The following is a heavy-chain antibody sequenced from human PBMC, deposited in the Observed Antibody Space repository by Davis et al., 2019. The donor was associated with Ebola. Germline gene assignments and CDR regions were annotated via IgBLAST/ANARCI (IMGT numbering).Heavy chain of an antibody. J-gene: IGHJ4*02. CDR2: ISSSSSTI. Sequence: GGSLRLSCAASGFTFSSYTMNWVRQAPGKGLEWVSSISSSSSTINYADSVKGRFTTSRDNAKNSLYLQMNSLRAEDTAVYYCARVWNFIVGLWGQGTLVTVSS. D-gene: IGHD2-15*01. V-gene: IGHV3-48*04. CDR3: ARVWNFIVGL. CDR1: GFTFSSYT.